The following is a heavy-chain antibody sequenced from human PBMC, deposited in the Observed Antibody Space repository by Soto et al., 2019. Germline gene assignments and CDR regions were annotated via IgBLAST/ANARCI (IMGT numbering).Heavy chain of an antibody. CDR2: IYWDDDK. J-gene: IGHJ6*02. Sequence: QITLKESGPTVVEPTQTLTLTCTFSGFSLITTGSGVAWIRKPPGKALEWLALIYWDDDKRYSPSLKSRLNNTKDQSKNQVVLTMTDMDPVDTGTYFCVHLMTAVTKFGIDVWGQGTAVTVSS. CDR1: GFSLITTGSG. D-gene: IGHD4-17*01. CDR3: VHLMTAVTKFGIDV. V-gene: IGHV2-5*02.